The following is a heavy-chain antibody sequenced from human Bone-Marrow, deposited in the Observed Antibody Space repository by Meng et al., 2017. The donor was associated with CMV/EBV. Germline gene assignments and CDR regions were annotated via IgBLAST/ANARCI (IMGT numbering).Heavy chain of an antibody. J-gene: IGHJ6*02. V-gene: IGHV3-NL1*01. CDR1: GFTFSSYS. Sequence: GESLKISCAASGFTFSSYSMNWVRQAPGKALEWVSIVYSDGTTYYTDSVKGRFTISRDNSKNTLYLQMNSLRDEDTAVYYCAKDIGSSYDYYYGMDVWGQGTTVTVSS. CDR2: VYSDGTT. D-gene: IGHD6-6*01. CDR3: AKDIGSSYDYYYGMDV.